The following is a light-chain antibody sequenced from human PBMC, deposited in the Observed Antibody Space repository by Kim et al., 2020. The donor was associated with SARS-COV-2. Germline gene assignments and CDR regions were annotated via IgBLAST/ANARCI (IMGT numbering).Light chain of an antibody. V-gene: IGLV2-14*03. J-gene: IGLJ1*01. Sequence: QSALTQPASVSGSPGQSITISCTETGSDVGYYNYVSWYQHHPGKAPELIIFDVSKRPSRISNRFSGSKSGDTASLTIPGPQAEDEADYYCSSYTTTDTYVFGSGTKVTVL. CDR2: DVS. CDR3: SSYTTTDTYV. CDR1: GSDVGYYNY.